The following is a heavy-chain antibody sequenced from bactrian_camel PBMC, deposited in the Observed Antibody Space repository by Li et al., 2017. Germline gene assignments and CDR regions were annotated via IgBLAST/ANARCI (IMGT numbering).Heavy chain of an antibody. CDR1: GYTYDTYC. D-gene: IGHD6*01. J-gene: IGHJ4*01. CDR2: FSTRARTT. V-gene: IGHV3S66*01. CDR3: VANARVVGSNRLRLFALATFGAR. Sequence: VQLVESGGGSVQAGGSLRLSCAARGYTYDTYCMGWFRRPPGKEREGVASFSTRARTTGYLDSVKGRFTIAYNNDKNTVYLRMNNLKPEDTAMYYCVANARVVGSNRLRLFALATFGARWGRGTQVTVS.